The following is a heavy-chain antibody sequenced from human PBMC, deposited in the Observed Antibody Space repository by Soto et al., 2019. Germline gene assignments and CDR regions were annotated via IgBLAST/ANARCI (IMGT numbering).Heavy chain of an antibody. D-gene: IGHD3-22*01. Sequence: QLQLQESGPGLLKPSETLSLICSVSDGSISSSNYYWGWIRQPPGKGLEWIGSIYYSGSTNKNPSLKSRVTISVDTSKKQFSLKLSSVTAADTAVYYCVRQADDSSGFYYAFFDYWGQGTLVTVSS. CDR2: IYYSGST. CDR3: VRQADDSSGFYYAFFDY. CDR1: DGSISSSNYY. J-gene: IGHJ4*02. V-gene: IGHV4-39*01.